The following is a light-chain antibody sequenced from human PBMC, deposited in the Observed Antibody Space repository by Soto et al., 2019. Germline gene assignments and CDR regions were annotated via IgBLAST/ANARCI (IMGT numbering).Light chain of an antibody. J-gene: IGKJ3*01. V-gene: IGKV1-27*01. CDR2: GAS. Sequence: DIQMTQSPASLSAYLGDRVTITCRASQGISNYLAWYQQRPGRLPKLLLFGASTLQPGVPARFSGSGSGTPFTLTINGLLPEDVATYYCQRYDRAPFTFGHGTKVDFK. CDR1: QGISNY. CDR3: QRYDRAPFT.